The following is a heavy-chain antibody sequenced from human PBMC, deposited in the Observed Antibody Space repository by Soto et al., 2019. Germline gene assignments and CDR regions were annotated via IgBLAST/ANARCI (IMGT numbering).Heavy chain of an antibody. CDR1: GGTFSSYA. CDR2: IIPIFGTA. J-gene: IGHJ5*02. CDR3: ASKHNSSDYA. Sequence: ASVKVSCKASGGTFSSYAISWVRQAPGQGLEWMGGIIPIFGTANYAQKFQGRVTITADESTSTAYMELSSLRSEDTAVYYCASKHNSSDYAWGQGTLVTVSS. D-gene: IGHD3-22*01. V-gene: IGHV1-69*13.